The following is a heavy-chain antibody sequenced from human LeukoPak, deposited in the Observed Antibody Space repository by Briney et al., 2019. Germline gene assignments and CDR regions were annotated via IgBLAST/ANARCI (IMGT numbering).Heavy chain of an antibody. J-gene: IGHJ4*02. V-gene: IGHV3-74*01. CDR3: ARGLGGYSYGSHDY. D-gene: IGHD5-18*01. Sequence: KAGGSLRLSCAASGFTFSSYWMHWVRQAPGKGLVWVSRIYSDGSSTSYADSVKGRFTISRDNAKNTLYLQMNRPRAEDTAVYYCARGLGGYSYGSHDYWGQGTLVTVSS. CDR1: GFTFSSYW. CDR2: IYSDGSST.